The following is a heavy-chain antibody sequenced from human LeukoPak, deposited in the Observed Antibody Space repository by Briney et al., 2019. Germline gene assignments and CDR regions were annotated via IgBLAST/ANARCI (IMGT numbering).Heavy chain of an antibody. CDR1: GFIFSSYA. J-gene: IGHJ4*02. CDR2: ISANGDST. Sequence: PGGSLRLSCAASGFIFSSYAMHWVRQAPGKGLEYVSAISANGDSTYHANSVKGRFTISRDNSKNTLYLQMGSLRPEDMAVYYCARGPYSYGSGNGYWGQGTLVTVSS. V-gene: IGHV3-64*01. CDR3: ARGPYSYGSGNGY. D-gene: IGHD5-18*01.